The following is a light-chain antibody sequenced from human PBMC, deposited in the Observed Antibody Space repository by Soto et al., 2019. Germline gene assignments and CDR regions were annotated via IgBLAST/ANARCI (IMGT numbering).Light chain of an antibody. CDR1: QSIGRF. CDR3: QQSYSTPRT. Sequence: DIQMTQSPSSLSASVGDRVTITCRASQSIGRFLNWHQQKPGKAPNVLINAASTLQSGVPSRFSGSGSGTDFTLSIGSLQPEDFATYYCQQSYSTPRTFGQGTKVE. CDR2: AAS. V-gene: IGKV1-39*01. J-gene: IGKJ1*01.